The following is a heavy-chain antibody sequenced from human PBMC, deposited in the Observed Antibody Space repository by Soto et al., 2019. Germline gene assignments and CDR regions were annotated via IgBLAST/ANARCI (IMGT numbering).Heavy chain of an antibody. CDR2: VFYTGFT. CDR1: GGSISGSYYY. J-gene: IGHJ4*02. D-gene: IGHD1-20*01. V-gene: IGHV4-39*01. Sequence: QLQLQESGPGLVKPSETLSLTCAVSGGSISGSYYYWGWLRQSPGRGPEWIGRVFYTGFTSYKPSLESRVSVSVDTSNNQFSLKVRAVTAADTALYYCASSQKGYNWNYFDHWGQGALVTIAS. CDR3: ASSQKGYNWNYFDH.